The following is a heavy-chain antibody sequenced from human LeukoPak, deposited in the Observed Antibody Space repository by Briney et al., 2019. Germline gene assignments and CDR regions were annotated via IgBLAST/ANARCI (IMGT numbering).Heavy chain of an antibody. CDR1: GFIFISYA. V-gene: IGHV3-23*01. J-gene: IGHJ4*02. CDR2: ISGSGGST. Sequence: RSLRLPCAASGFIFISYAMSWVRQAPGKGLEWVSTISGSGGSTYYADSVKGRFTISRDNSKNTLYLQLNSLRAEDTAVYYCAKDRYCTNDVCHGEFDYWGQGTLVTVSS. D-gene: IGHD2-8*01. CDR3: AKDRYCTNDVCHGEFDY.